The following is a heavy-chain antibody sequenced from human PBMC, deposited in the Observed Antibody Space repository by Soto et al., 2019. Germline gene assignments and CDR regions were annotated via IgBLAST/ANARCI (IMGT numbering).Heavy chain of an antibody. J-gene: IGHJ4*02. V-gene: IGHV4-59*11. CDR1: GAPISGHY. CDR3: ARKSTTNYFDY. Sequence: SETLSLTCTVSGAPISGHYWSWIRQPPGKDLEWIGWVHYTGSSNYNPSLKSRVTISVDTSKNLFSLMLNSVTAADTAVYYCARKSTTNYFDYWGQGALVTVSS. CDR2: VHYTGSS. D-gene: IGHD2-2*01.